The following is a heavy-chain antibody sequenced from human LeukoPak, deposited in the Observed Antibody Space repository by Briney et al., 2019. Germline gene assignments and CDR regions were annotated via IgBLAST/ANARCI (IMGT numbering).Heavy chain of an antibody. J-gene: IGHJ4*02. CDR1: GFTFSIYS. CDR2: ITSSSNYI. V-gene: IGHV3-21*01. Sequence: PGGSLRLSCAASGFTFSIYSMNWVRQAPGKGLEWLSSITSSSNYIYYADSVKGRFTISRDNPQNSLYLQMNSLRDEDTAMYYCARDQGYFDNWGQGTLVTVSS. CDR3: ARDQGYFDN.